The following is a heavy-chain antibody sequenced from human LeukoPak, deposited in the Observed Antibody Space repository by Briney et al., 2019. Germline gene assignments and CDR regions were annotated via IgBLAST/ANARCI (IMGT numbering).Heavy chain of an antibody. Sequence: SETLSLTCTVSGGSISSSSCYWGWIRQPPGKGLEWIGSIYYSGSPYYRAALKSRVTISVDTSKNQFSLKLSSVTAADTAVYYCARLLGYYGSGNRNWFDPWGHGTLVTVSS. CDR2: IYYSGSP. D-gene: IGHD3-10*01. CDR3: ARLLGYYGSGNRNWFDP. V-gene: IGHV4-39*01. J-gene: IGHJ5*02. CDR1: GGSISSSSCY.